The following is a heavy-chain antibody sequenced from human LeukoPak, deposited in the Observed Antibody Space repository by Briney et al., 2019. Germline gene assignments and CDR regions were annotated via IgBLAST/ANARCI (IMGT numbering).Heavy chain of an antibody. CDR2: IKSDEITT. CDR1: GFTFDDYA. J-gene: IGHJ4*02. CDR3: ARGAWTAYYFDY. V-gene: IGHV3-74*01. D-gene: IGHD3/OR15-3a*01. Sequence: GRSLRLSCAASGFTFDDYAMHWVRQAPGKGLVWVSRIKSDEITTNYADSVKGRFTISRDNAKNTLYLQMNSLRAEDTAVYYCARGAWTAYYFDYWGQGTLVTVSS.